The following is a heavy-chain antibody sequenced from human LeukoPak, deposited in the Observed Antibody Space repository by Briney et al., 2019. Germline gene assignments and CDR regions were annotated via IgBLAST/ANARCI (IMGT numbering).Heavy chain of an antibody. CDR3: AKVLTPYSSSWLSFDY. V-gene: IGHV3-23*01. D-gene: IGHD6-13*01. J-gene: IGHJ4*02. Sequence: GGSLRLSCAASGFTFSSYAMSWVRQAPGKGLGWVSAISGSGGSTYYADSVKGRFTISRDNSKNTLYLQMNSLRAEDTAVYYCAKVLTPYSSSWLSFDYWGQGTLVTVSS. CDR1: GFTFSSYA. CDR2: ISGSGGST.